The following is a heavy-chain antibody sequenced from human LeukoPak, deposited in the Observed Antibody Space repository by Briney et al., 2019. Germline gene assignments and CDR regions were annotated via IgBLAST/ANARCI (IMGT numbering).Heavy chain of an antibody. Sequence: PSETLSLTCTVSGGSISSYYWSWIRQPPGKGLEWIGHIYYSGSTNYNPSLKSRVTISVDTSKNQFSLKLSSVTAADTAVYYCARVPTVVTGYFDLWGRGTLVTVSS. D-gene: IGHD4-23*01. J-gene: IGHJ2*01. CDR3: ARVPTVVTGYFDL. V-gene: IGHV4-59*01. CDR2: IYYSGST. CDR1: GGSISSYY.